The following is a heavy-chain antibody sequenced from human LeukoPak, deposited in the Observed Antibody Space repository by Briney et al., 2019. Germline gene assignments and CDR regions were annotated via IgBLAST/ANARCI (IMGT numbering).Heavy chain of an antibody. D-gene: IGHD3-10*01. CDR3: AKRGPGSPQSGKYYFDY. CDR2: IKQDGSEK. Sequence: GGSLRLSCAASGFTFSSYWMSWVRQAPGKGLEWVANIKQDGSEKYYVDSVKGRFTISRDNAKNSLYLQMNSLRAEDTAVYYCAKRGPGSPQSGKYYFDYWGQGTLVTVSS. CDR1: GFTFSSYW. J-gene: IGHJ4*02. V-gene: IGHV3-7*01.